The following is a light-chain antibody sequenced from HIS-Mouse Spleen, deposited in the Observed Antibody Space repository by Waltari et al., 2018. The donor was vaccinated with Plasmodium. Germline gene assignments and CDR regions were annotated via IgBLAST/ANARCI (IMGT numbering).Light chain of an antibody. CDR2: GKN. J-gene: IGLJ3*02. CDR1: SLRSYY. CDR3: NSRDSSGNHQV. Sequence: SSELTQDPAVSVALGQTVRITCQGDSLRSYYASQYQQKPGQAPVLVIYGKNNRPSGIPDRFSGSSSGNTASLTITGAQAEDEADYYCNSRDSSGNHQVFGGGTKLTVL. V-gene: IGLV3-19*01.